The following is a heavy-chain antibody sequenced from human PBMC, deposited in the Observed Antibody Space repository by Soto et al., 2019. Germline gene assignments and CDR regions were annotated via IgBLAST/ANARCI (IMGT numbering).Heavy chain of an antibody. CDR1: GDSISTYF. CDR2: MQYSGST. CDR3: ARNRETEYYYIDV. D-gene: IGHD1-26*01. Sequence: KQSQTLSLTCTFSGDSISTYFWTWIRQPPGKGLEWIGYMQYSGSTFYNPSLKSRVTISVDTSKNQLSLKLSSVTAADTAVYFCARNRETEYYYIDVWGKGTTVTVSS. J-gene: IGHJ6*03. V-gene: IGHV4-59*08.